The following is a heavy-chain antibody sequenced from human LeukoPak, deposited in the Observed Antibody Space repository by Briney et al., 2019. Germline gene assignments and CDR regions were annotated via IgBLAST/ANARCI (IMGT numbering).Heavy chain of an antibody. CDR2: IIPIFGTA. CDR3: AKERQRTYDSVEY. CDR1: GGTFSSYA. D-gene: IGHD3-22*01. Sequence: GASVKVSCKASGGTFSSYAISWVRQAPGQGLEWMGGIIPIFGTANYAQKFQGRVTITADKSTSTAYMELSSLRSEDTAVYYCAKERQRTYDSVEYWGQGTLVTVSS. J-gene: IGHJ4*02. V-gene: IGHV1-69*06.